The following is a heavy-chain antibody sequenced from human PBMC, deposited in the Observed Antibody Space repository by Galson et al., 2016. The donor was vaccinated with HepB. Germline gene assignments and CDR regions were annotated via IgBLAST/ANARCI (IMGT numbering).Heavy chain of an antibody. Sequence: ETLSLTCTVSDGSISSSSFSLGWVRQPPGKGLECIGTVYRGKIYYRPSLGGRGTISVGMSTDLLSLKLTSLTAADTAVYYCARAGLGTKASFDYWGRGTLVAVSS. CDR2: VYRGKI. D-gene: IGHD1/OR15-1a*01. V-gene: IGHV4-39*01. CDR1: DGSISSSSFS. J-gene: IGHJ4*02. CDR3: ARAGLGTKASFDY.